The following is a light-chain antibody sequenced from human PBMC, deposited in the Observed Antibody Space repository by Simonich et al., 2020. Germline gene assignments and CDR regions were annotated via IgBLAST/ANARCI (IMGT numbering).Light chain of an antibody. V-gene: IGKV4-1*01. CDR3: QQYYSTPYT. CDR2: WAS. Sequence: DIVMTQSPDSLAVSLGERATINCKSSQSVLYSSNNKNYLAWYQQKPGQVPKLLIYWASTRESGVPDRFSGSGSGTDFTLTISSLQAEDVAVYYCQQYYSTPYTFGQGTKLGIK. CDR1: QSVLYSSNNKNY. J-gene: IGKJ2*01.